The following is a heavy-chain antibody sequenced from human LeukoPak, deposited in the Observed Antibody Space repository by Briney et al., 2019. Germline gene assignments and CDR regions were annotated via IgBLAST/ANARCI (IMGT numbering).Heavy chain of an antibody. CDR2: IYYSGST. CDR3: ARAYHYYYMDV. V-gene: IGHV4-59*12. J-gene: IGHJ6*03. Sequence: SSETLSLTCTVSGGSISSYYWSWIRQPPGKGLEWIGYIYYSGSTNYNPSLKSRVTISVDTSKNQFSLKLSSVTAADTAVYYCARAYHYYYMDVWGKGTTITVSS. CDR1: GGSISSYY.